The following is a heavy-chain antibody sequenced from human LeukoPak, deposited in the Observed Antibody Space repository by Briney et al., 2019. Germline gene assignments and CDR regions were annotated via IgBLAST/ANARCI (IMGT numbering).Heavy chain of an antibody. CDR2: ISTGSGTL. CDR3: ARDHNWAFDY. Sequence: GGALRLSCASSGFAFSDYEMNWVRQAPGKGLEWVSYISTGSGTLYNADSVKGRSTISRDNAKNSLYLQMNNLRDEDTAVYYCARDHNWAFDYWGQGTLVTVSS. CDR1: GFAFSDYE. V-gene: IGHV3-48*02. J-gene: IGHJ4*02. D-gene: IGHD1-20*01.